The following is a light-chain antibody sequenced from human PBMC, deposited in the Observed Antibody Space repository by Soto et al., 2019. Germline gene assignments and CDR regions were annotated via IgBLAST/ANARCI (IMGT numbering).Light chain of an antibody. CDR1: QSISSY. CDR2: AAS. V-gene: IGKV1-39*01. CDR3: QQSYSTLIT. Sequence: DIQMTQSPSSLSASVGDRVTITCRASQSISSYLNWYQQKPGKAPKLLIYAASSLQSGVPSRFSGSGSGTAFTLTISSLQPEEFATYYCQQSYSTLITFGQGTRLEIK. J-gene: IGKJ5*01.